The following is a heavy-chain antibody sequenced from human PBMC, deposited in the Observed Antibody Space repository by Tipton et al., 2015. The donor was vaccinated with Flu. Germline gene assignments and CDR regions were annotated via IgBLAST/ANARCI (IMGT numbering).Heavy chain of an antibody. Sequence: GLVKPSETLSLTCAVYGGSFSGYYWSWIRQSPGKGLEWIGYIYYTGNTNYNPSLNSRVTMSLDTSKTQFSLKLSSVTAADTAVYYCARDDSSAPRYLQYWGQGALVTVSS. J-gene: IGHJ1*01. CDR2: IYYTGNT. CDR3: ARDDSSAPRYLQY. D-gene: IGHD3-22*01. V-gene: IGHV4-59*01. CDR1: GGSFSGYY.